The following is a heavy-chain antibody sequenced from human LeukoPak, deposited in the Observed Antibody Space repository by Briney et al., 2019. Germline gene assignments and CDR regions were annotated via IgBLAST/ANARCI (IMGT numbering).Heavy chain of an antibody. CDR3: ARDTGYYYGSGSYYRYYMDV. CDR2: IYTSGST. V-gene: IGHV4-61*09. Sequence: SETLSLTCIVSGGSISSGRYYWNWIRQPAGKGLEWIRHIYTSGSTNYNPSLKSRVTISVDTSKNQFSLKLSSVTAADTAVYYCARDTGYYYGSGSYYRYYMDVWGKETTVTISS. CDR1: GGSISSGRYY. J-gene: IGHJ6*03. D-gene: IGHD3-10*01.